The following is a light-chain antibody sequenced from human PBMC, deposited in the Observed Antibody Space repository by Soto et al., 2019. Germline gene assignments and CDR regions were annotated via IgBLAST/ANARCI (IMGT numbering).Light chain of an antibody. J-gene: IGKJ2*01. V-gene: IGKV1-39*01. CDR2: AES. CDR3: QQSYSTPYT. Sequence: DIQMTQSPSSLSASVGDRVTITCRASQSNSSYLNWYQQKQGKAPKRLIYAESSLQSVVPSRFSGSGSGTDFTLTISSLQPEDFATYYCQQSYSTPYTFGQGTKLEIK. CDR1: QSNSSY.